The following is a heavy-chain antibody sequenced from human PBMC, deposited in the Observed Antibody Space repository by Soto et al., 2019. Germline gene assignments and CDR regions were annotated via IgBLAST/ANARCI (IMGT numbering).Heavy chain of an antibody. CDR1: GGTFSSYA. CDR2: IIPIFGTA. Sequence: QVQLVQSGAEVKKPGSSVKVSCKASGGTFSSYAISWVRQAPGQGLEWMGGIIPIFGTANYAQKFQGRVTITTEEATSTAYMELSSLRAEDTAVYYCARGYSSSSEGLGAHGMDVWGQGTTVTVSS. J-gene: IGHJ6*02. CDR3: ARGYSSSSEGLGAHGMDV. V-gene: IGHV1-69*05. D-gene: IGHD6-6*01.